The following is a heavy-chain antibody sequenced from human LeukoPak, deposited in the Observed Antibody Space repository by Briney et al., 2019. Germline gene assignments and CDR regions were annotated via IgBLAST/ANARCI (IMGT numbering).Heavy chain of an antibody. V-gene: IGHV4-4*07. CDR1: GGTINSYW. CDR2: IYTTGMT. D-gene: IGHD3-16*02. CDR3: ARAGYTISSYRFDY. Sequence: SETLSLTCSVSGGTINSYWWSWIRHPAGKGLEFIGRIYTTGMTNYNPSLKSRVSMSVDTSKKQFSLELRSVTAADTAVYFCARAGYTISSYRFDYWGQGALVTVSS. J-gene: IGHJ4*02.